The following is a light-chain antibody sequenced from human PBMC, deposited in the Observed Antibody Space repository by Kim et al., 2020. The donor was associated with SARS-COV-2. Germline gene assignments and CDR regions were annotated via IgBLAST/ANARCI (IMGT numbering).Light chain of an antibody. Sequence: GDKCACWYQQKAGQSPVLFIYQDSKRPSGIPERFSGSSSGNTATLTISGTQAMDEADYYCQAWDSSTAVFGGGTQLTVL. CDR1: GDKC. J-gene: IGLJ3*02. V-gene: IGLV3-1*01. CDR3: QAWDSSTAV. CDR2: QDS.